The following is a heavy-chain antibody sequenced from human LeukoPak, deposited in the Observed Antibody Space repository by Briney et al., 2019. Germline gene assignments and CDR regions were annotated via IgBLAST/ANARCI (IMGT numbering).Heavy chain of an antibody. V-gene: IGHV3-48*04. D-gene: IGHD2-21*01. J-gene: IGHJ4*02. CDR3: VRESIRGTRDFDY. Sequence: PGGSLRLSCAASGFSFSGHSMNWVRQAPGKGLDWVSYISSGSRTIFYAESVKGRFTISRDNAKNLLYLEMNSLRAEDTAVYYCVRESIRGTRDFDYWGQGTLVTVSS. CDR2: ISSGSRTI. CDR1: GFSFSGHS.